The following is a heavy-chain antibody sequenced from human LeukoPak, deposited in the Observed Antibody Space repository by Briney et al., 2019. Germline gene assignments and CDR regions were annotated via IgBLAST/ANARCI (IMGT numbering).Heavy chain of an antibody. CDR3: AGVGCSGGSCYYFFDY. CDR2: INHSGST. D-gene: IGHD2-15*01. J-gene: IGHJ4*02. CDR1: GGSFSGYY. Sequence: SETLSLTCAVYGGSFSGYYWSWIRQPPGKGLEWIGEINHSGSTNYNPSLKSRVTISVDTSKNQFSLKLSSVTAPDTAVYYSAGVGCSGGSCYYFFDYWGQGTLVTVSS. V-gene: IGHV4-34*01.